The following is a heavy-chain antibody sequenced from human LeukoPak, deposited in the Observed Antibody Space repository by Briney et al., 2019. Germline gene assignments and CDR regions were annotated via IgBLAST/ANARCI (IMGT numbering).Heavy chain of an antibody. Sequence: PGGSLRLSCAASGFTFSSYSMNWVRQAPGKGLEWVSYISSSSSTIYYADSVKGRFTISRDNAKNSLYLQMNSLRAEDTAVYYCATSPPARGAADFDYWGQGTLVTVSS. CDR2: ISSSSSTI. D-gene: IGHD1-26*01. CDR1: GFTFSSYS. V-gene: IGHV3-48*04. CDR3: ATSPPARGAADFDY. J-gene: IGHJ4*02.